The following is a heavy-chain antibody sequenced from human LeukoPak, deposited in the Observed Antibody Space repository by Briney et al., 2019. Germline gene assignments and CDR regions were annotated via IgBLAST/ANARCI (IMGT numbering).Heavy chain of an antibody. CDR2: ISYDGSNK. Sequence: GGSLRLSCAASGFTFSSYAMHWVRQAPGKGLEWVAVISYDGSNKYYADSVKGRFTISRDNSKNTLYLQMNSLRAEDTAVYYCAKVRGRHYYDSHFDYWGQGTLVTVSS. V-gene: IGHV3-30-3*01. CDR3: AKVRGRHYYDSHFDY. D-gene: IGHD3-22*01. CDR1: GFTFSSYA. J-gene: IGHJ4*02.